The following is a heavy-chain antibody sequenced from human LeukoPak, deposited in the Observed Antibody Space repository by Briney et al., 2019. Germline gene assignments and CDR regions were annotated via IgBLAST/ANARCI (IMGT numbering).Heavy chain of an antibody. CDR1: GFTFSNYA. Sequence: PGGSLRLSCAASGFTFSNYAMNWVRQAPGTGLEWVSAIGGSGGSTYYADSVKGRFTISRDNSKNTLYLQMNSLRAEDTAVYYCARGEIEDSGSYSQAFDIWGQGTMVTVSS. CDR3: ARGEIEDSGSYSQAFDI. V-gene: IGHV3-23*01. CDR2: IGGSGGST. D-gene: IGHD1-26*01. J-gene: IGHJ3*02.